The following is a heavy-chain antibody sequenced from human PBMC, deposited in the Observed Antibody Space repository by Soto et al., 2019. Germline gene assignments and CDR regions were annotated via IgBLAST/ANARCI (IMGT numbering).Heavy chain of an antibody. J-gene: IGHJ6*02. V-gene: IGHV1-58*01. D-gene: IGHD2-15*01. CDR1: GFTFRSSA. CDR2: LVVGTGNT. CDR3: ATGAYCSGGSCSDYYYYYYGMDL. Sequence: SVKVSCKTSGFTFRSSAVQWVRQARGQRLGWIGWLVVGTGNTNYAQKFQQRVTISSDRSTNTVSMELSSLTSEDTAVYYCATGAYCSGGSCSDYYYYYYGMDLWGQATTVTVSS.